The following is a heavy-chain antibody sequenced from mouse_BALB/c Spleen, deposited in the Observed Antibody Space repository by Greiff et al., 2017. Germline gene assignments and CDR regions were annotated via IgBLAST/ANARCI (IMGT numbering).Heavy chain of an antibody. CDR1: GYTFTSYT. D-gene: IGHD2-10*02. CDR2: INPSSGYT. V-gene: IGHV1-4*02. Sequence: VQLQQSAAELARPGASVKMSCKASGYTFTSYTMHWVKQRPGQGLEWIGYINPSSGYTEYNQKFKDKTTLTADKSSSTAYMQLSSLTSEDSAVYYCARSYGNYGYFDYWGQGTTLTVSS. CDR3: ARSYGNYGYFDY. J-gene: IGHJ2*01.